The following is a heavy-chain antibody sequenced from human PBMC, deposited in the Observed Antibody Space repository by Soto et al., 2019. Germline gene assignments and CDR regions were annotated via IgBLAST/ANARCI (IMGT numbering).Heavy chain of an antibody. CDR3: AKDIFSSSYHDAFDI. D-gene: IGHD6-13*01. J-gene: IGHJ3*02. V-gene: IGHV3-9*01. Sequence: QRWGSLRLSCAASGFTFDDYAIHCCRQSPFKGLEWVSGISWNSGSIGYADSVKGRFTISRDNAKNSLYLQMNSLRAEDTALYYCAKDIFSSSYHDAFDIWGQGTMVTVSS. CDR1: GFTFDDYA. CDR2: ISWNSGSI.